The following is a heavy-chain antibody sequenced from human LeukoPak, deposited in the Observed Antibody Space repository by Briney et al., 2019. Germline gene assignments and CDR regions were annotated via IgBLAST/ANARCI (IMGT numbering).Heavy chain of an antibody. Sequence: GGSLRLSCAASGFTFSSYSMNWVRQAPGKGLEWVSSISSSSSYIYYADSVKGRFTISRDNAKNSLYLQMNSLRAEDTAVYYCARATPGTAMVLDYWGQGTLVTVSS. J-gene: IGHJ4*02. V-gene: IGHV3-21*01. CDR1: GFTFSSYS. CDR2: ISSSSSYI. D-gene: IGHD5-18*01. CDR3: ARATPGTAMVLDY.